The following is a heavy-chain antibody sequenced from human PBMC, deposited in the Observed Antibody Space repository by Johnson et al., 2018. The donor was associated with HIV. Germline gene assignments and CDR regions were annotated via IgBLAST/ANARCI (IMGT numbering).Heavy chain of an antibody. CDR3: ARQYADAFDI. CDR1: GFTFSSYW. CDR2: IYGGGST. Sequence: VQLVESGGGLVKPGGSLRLSCAASGFTFSSYWMHWVRQAPGKGLVWVSVIYGGGSTYYADSVKGRFTISRDNSKNTLYLQMNSLRAEDTAVYYCARQYADAFDIWGQGTMVTVSS. J-gene: IGHJ3*02. V-gene: IGHV3-66*04.